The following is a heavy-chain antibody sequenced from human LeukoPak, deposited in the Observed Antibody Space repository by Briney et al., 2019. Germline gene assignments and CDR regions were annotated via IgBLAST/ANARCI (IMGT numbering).Heavy chain of an antibody. CDR2: INTNTGNP. CDR1: GYTFTTFA. CDR3: ARAPDGYSYGFAY. D-gene: IGHD5-18*01. V-gene: IGHV7-4-1*02. J-gene: IGHJ4*02. Sequence: ASVKVSCKASGYTFTTFAINWVRQAPGQGLEWTGWINTNTGNPTFAQGFTGRFVFSLDTSVSTAYLQISSLKPDDTAIYYCARAPDGYSYGFAYWGQGTLVTVSS.